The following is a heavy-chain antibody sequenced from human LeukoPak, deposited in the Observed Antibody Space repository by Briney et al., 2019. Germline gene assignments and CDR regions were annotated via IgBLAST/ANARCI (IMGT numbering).Heavy chain of an antibody. Sequence: ASVKVSCKASGYTFTGYYMHWVRQAPGQGLEWMGWINPNSGGTKYAQKFQGRVTMTRDTSISTAYMELNRLRSDDTAVYYCARDLRYSSGWSASGMDVWGKGTTVTISS. CDR2: INPNSGGT. D-gene: IGHD6-19*01. CDR1: GYTFTGYY. J-gene: IGHJ6*03. V-gene: IGHV1-2*02. CDR3: ARDLRYSSGWSASGMDV.